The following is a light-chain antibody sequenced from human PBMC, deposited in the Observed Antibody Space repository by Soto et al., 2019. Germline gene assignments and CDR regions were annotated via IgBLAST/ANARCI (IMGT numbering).Light chain of an antibody. CDR2: GAS. V-gene: IGKV3-20*01. J-gene: IGKJ4*01. CDR3: QQYGRLPLS. CDR1: QSLSNSF. Sequence: EILLTQSPGTLSLSPGDRATLSCRASQSLSNSFLAWYQQIPGQTPRLLISGASIRATDIPDRFSGSGSGTDFTLTISRLEPEDFAVYFCQQYGRLPLSFGGGTKVEIK.